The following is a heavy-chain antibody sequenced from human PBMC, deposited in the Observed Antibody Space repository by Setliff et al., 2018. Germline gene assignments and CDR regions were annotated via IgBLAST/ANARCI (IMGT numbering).Heavy chain of an antibody. D-gene: IGHD2-15*01. Sequence: SETLSLTCAVYGGSFSGYYWSWIRQPPGKGLEWIGEINHSGSTNYNPSLKSRVTISVDTSKNQFSLKLSSVTAADTAVYYCARGADTAVAPYDAFDIWGQGTMVTVSS. CDR3: ARGADTAVAPYDAFDI. CDR2: INHSGST. V-gene: IGHV4-34*01. CDR1: GGSFSGYY. J-gene: IGHJ3*02.